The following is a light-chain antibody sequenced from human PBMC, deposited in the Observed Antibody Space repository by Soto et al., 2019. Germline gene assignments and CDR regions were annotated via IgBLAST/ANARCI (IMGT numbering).Light chain of an antibody. CDR2: GAS. Sequence: EIVMTQSPATLSVSPGERATLSCRASQSVSSNLAWYQQKPGQAPRLLIYGASTRATDIPARFSGSGSGTEFTLTISSLQSEDFAEYHCQQYNNWPQTFGQGTKVEIK. V-gene: IGKV3-15*01. J-gene: IGKJ1*01. CDR1: QSVSSN. CDR3: QQYNNWPQT.